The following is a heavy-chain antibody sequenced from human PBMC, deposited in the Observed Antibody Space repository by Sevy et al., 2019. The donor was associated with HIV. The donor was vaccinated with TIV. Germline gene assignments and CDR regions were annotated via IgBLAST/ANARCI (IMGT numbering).Heavy chain of an antibody. V-gene: IGHV4-59*01. J-gene: IGHJ5*02. D-gene: IGHD6-13*01. CDR1: GGFISSYY. Sequence: SETLSLTCTVSGGFISSYYWNWIRQPPGKGLEWIGYIYYSGNTNYNPSLKSRVTISLDMSKNQFSLKLSPVTAADTDVDYCATGVAAADNWFDPWGQGTLVTVSS. CDR3: ATGVAAADNWFDP. CDR2: IYYSGNT.